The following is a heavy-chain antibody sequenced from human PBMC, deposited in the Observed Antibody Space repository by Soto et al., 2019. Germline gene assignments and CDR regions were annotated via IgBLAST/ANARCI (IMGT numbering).Heavy chain of an antibody. CDR1: GLTFSNYG. J-gene: IGHJ4*02. CDR3: AGGLDY. CDR2: IDGTGDST. Sequence: EVQLLESGGGLVQPVRSLRLSCAASGLTFSNYGMKWVRQAPGKGLEWVSGIDGTGDSTYYADSVKGRFTISRDNSKNTLYLQMNSLRAEDTAIYYCAGGLDYWGQGTLVTVSS. V-gene: IGHV3-23*01.